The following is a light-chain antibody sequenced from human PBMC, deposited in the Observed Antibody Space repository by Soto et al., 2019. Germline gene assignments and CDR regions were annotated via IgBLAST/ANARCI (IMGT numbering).Light chain of an antibody. J-gene: IGLJ1*01. CDR3: NIYTLCFYV. CDR1: SSDVGGYNY. V-gene: IGLV2-14*01. CDR2: DVS. Sequence: QCALTQPASVSGSPGQSITISCTGTSSDVGGYNYVSWYQQHPGKAPKLMIYDVSDRPSGVSNRFSGSKSGNTASLTISGLQADVDAAYSCNIYTLCFYV.